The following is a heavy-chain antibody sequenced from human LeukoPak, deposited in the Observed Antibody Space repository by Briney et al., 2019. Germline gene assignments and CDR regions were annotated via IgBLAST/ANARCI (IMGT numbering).Heavy chain of an antibody. CDR2: ISYDGSNK. CDR3: ARDRSGYDSWSGYRDLWGYGMDV. J-gene: IGHJ6*02. D-gene: IGHD3-3*01. Sequence: SCKASGYTFTGYYMHWVRQAPGKGLEWVAVISYDGSNKYYADSVKGRFTISRDNSKNTLYLQMNSLRAEDTAVYYCARDRSGYDSWSGYRDLWGYGMDVWGQGTTVTVSS. CDR1: GYTFTGYY. V-gene: IGHV3-30-3*01.